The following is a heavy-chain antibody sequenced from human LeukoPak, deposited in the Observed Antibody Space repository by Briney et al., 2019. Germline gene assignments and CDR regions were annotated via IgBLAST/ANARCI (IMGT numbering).Heavy chain of an antibody. CDR2: IYYSGST. CDR3: ARAGYSSSWYGEYYFDY. V-gene: IGHV4-59*08. Sequence: SETLSLTCTVSGGSISSYYWSWIRQPPGKGLEWIGYIYYSGSTNYNPSLKSRVTISVDTSKNQFSLKLSSVTAADTAVYYCARAGYSSSWYGEYYFDYWGQGTLVTVSS. D-gene: IGHD6-13*01. J-gene: IGHJ4*02. CDR1: GGSISSYY.